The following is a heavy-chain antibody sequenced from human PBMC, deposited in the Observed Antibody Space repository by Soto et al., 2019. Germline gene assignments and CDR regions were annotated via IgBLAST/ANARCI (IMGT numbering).Heavy chain of an antibody. D-gene: IGHD1-20*01. Sequence: QVQLVEYGGGVVQPGRSLRLSCAASGFTFSTHAMHWVRQAPGKGLECVAIVSFDGSNKYYADSVKGRFTISRDNSKNPLYLQMSGLTPEDTAVYYCARDQTGITTTGGGRIDHWGQGTLVTVSS. V-gene: IGHV3-30-3*01. CDR1: GFTFSTHA. J-gene: IGHJ4*02. CDR3: ARDQTGITTTGGGRIDH. CDR2: VSFDGSNK.